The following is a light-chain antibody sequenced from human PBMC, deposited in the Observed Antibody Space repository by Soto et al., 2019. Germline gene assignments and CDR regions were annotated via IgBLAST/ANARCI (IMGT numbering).Light chain of an antibody. CDR3: QSYDSSLSGSV. CDR2: GNS. Sequence: QLMLTQPPSVSGAPGQRVTISCTGSSSNIGAGYDVHWYQQLPGTAPKLLIYGNSNRPSGVPDRFSGSKSGTSASLAITGLQAEDEADYYCQSYDSSLSGSVFGGGTKLTVL. CDR1: SSNIGAGYD. V-gene: IGLV1-40*01. J-gene: IGLJ2*01.